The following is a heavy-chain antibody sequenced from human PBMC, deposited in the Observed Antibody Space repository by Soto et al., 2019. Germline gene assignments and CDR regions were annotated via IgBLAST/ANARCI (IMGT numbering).Heavy chain of an antibody. D-gene: IGHD3-22*01. V-gene: IGHV3-23*01. CDR1: GFTFSSYT. Sequence: GSLRLSCAASGFTFSSYTMSWVRQAPGQGLEWVSAISGSGGSTYYADSVKGRFTISRDNSKNTLYLQMTRLKAEDTPVYYCAKTSSAWDYYYGMDVWGQGTTVTV. J-gene: IGHJ6*02. CDR3: AKTSSAWDYYYGMDV. CDR2: ISGSGGST.